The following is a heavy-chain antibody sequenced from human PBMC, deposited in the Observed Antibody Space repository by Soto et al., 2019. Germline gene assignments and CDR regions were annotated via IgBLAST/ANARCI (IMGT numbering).Heavy chain of an antibody. CDR3: AKEGRDSSGYYLD. CDR1: GFTSSSYW. J-gene: IGHJ4*02. Sequence: EVQLVESGGDLVQTGGSLRLSCVATGFTSSSYWMHWVRQAPGKGLVWVSRINGDGTSTSYADSVKGRFTISRDNSKNTLYLQMNSLRAEDTAVYYCAKEGRDSSGYYLDWGQGTLVTVSS. V-gene: IGHV3-74*01. CDR2: INGDGTST. D-gene: IGHD3-22*01.